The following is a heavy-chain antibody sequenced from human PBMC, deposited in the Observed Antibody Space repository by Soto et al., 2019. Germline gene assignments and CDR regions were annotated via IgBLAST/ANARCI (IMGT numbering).Heavy chain of an antibody. CDR3: ARVGYYDSSEGPPFDY. V-gene: IGHV4-59*01. Sequence: SETLSLTCTVSGGSISSYYWSWIRQPPGKGLEWIGYIYYSGSTNYNPSLKSRVTISVDTSKNQFSLKLSSVTAADTAVYYCARVGYYDSSEGPPFDYWGQGTLVTFSS. D-gene: IGHD3-22*01. J-gene: IGHJ4*02. CDR2: IYYSGST. CDR1: GGSISSYY.